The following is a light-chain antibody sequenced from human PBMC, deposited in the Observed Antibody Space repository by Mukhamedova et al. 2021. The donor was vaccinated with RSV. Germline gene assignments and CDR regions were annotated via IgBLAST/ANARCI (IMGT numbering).Light chain of an antibody. Sequence: SVGSYLVWYQQKPGQPPRLLIHEASTRATGIPAGFSGSGSGTEFTLTISSLQPEDLAVYYCQQYSDWPLTFGGGTKVEIK. J-gene: IGKJ4*01. CDR1: SVGSY. V-gene: IGKV3-15*01. CDR3: QQYSDWPLT. CDR2: EAS.